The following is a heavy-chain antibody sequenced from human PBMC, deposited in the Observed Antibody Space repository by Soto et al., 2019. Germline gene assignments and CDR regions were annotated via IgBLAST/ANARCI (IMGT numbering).Heavy chain of an antibody. V-gene: IGHV1-2*04. CDR1: GYTFTGYY. J-gene: IGHJ4*02. CDR2: INPNSGGT. Sequence: ASVKVSCKASGYTFTGYYMHWVRQAPGQGLEWMGWINPNSGGTNYAQKFQGWVTMTRDTSISTAYMELSRLRSDDTAVYYCARVNCSGRRPYGELDCLGQATPVIVSS. D-gene: IGHD2-15*01. CDR3: ARVNCSGRRPYGELDC.